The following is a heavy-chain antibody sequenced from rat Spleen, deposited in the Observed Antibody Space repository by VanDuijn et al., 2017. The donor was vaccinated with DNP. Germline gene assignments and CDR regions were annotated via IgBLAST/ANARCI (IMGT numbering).Heavy chain of an antibody. J-gene: IGHJ2*01. Sequence: EVQLVESGGGLVQPGRSLKLSCVVSRITFSDHNMAWVRQAPKKGLEWVATISYEGSDTYYRDSVKGRFTISRDNAKSTLYLQMDSLRSEDTATYYCAGRPPPTRGPFDYWGQGVTVTVSS. CDR1: RITFSDHN. D-gene: IGHD1-4*01. V-gene: IGHV5-7*01. CDR2: ISYEGSDT. CDR3: AGRPPPTRGPFDY.